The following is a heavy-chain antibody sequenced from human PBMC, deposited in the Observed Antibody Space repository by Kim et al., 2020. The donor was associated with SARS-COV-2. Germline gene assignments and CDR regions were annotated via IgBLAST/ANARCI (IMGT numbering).Heavy chain of an antibody. CDR2: MYYSGST. Sequence: SETLSLTCTVSGGSISGYYWSWIRQPPGKGLEWIGYMYYSGSTNYNPSLRSRVTISVDASKNQFSLKLSSVTAADTAVYYCARELPGVMDVWGQGTTVTVSS. J-gene: IGHJ6*02. D-gene: IGHD2-15*01. CDR1: GGSISGYY. V-gene: IGHV4-59*01. CDR3: ARELPGVMDV.